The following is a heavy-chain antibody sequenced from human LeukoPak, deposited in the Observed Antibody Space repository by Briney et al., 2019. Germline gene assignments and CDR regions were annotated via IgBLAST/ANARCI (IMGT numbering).Heavy chain of an antibody. J-gene: IGHJ4*02. V-gene: IGHV4-59*12. Sequence: SETLSLTCIVSGDSISSYYWSWIRQPPGKGLEWIGYIYYSGSTNYSPSLKSRVAISLDTSKNQISLKLSSVTAADTAVYYCAREEGIWFGELFFDYWGQGTLVTVSS. CDR3: AREEGIWFGELFFDY. CDR1: GDSISSYY. CDR2: IYYSGST. D-gene: IGHD3-10*01.